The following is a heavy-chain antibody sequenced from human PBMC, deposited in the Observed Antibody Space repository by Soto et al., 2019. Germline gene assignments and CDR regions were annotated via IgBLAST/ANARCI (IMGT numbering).Heavy chain of an antibody. Sequence: SETLSLTCTVSGGSISSYYWSWIRQPPGKGLEWIGYIYYSGSTNYNPSLKSRVTISVDTSKNQFSLKLSSVTAADTAVYYCARVHVDILTCYMDVWGKGTTVTVSS. D-gene: IGHD3-9*01. CDR3: ARVHVDILTCYMDV. J-gene: IGHJ6*03. CDR1: GGSISSYY. CDR2: IYYSGST. V-gene: IGHV4-59*01.